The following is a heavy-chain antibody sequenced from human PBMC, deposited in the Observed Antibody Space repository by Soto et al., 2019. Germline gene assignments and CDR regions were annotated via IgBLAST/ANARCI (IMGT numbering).Heavy chain of an antibody. D-gene: IGHD3-22*01. Sequence: PSETLSLTCTVSGASISSSYWSWIRQSPGKGLEWIGYVHYTGSNNYPPSLKSRVTISVHTSENHLSLTLRSLTAADTATYYCARGYYDSRGQSNTFDIWGQGTMVT. J-gene: IGHJ3*02. CDR1: GASISSSY. V-gene: IGHV4-59*01. CDR2: VHYTGSN. CDR3: ARGYYDSRGQSNTFDI.